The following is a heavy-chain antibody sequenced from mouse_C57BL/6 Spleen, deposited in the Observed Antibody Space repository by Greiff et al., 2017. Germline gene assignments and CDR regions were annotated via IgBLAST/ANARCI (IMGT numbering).Heavy chain of an antibody. J-gene: IGHJ3*01. V-gene: IGHV1-47*01. Sequence: QVQLQQSGAELVKPGASVKMSCKASGYTFTTYPLEWMKPNNGKSLEWIGNFHPYNDDTKYNEKFKGKATLTVEKSSSTVYLEFSRLTSDDSSVYYCARRGNGPAWFAYWGQGTLVTVSA. CDR2: FHPYNDDT. CDR1: GYTFTTYP. CDR3: ARRGNGPAWFAY.